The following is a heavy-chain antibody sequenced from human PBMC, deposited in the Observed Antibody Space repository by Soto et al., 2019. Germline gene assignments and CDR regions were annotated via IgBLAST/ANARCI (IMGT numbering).Heavy chain of an antibody. CDR3: AKESSGAFDY. CDR2: ISWNSDTI. V-gene: IGHV3-9*01. D-gene: IGHD3-10*01. CDR1: GFTFDDYA. J-gene: IGHJ4*02. Sequence: GGSLRLSCAASGFTFDDYAMHWVRQAPGKGLEWVTGISWNSDTIGYADSVKGRFTISRDNAKNSLYLQMNSLRAEDTALYYCAKESSGAFDYWGQGTLVTVSS.